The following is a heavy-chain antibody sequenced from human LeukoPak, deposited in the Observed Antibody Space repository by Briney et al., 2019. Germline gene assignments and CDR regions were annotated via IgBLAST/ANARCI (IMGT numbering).Heavy chain of an antibody. CDR3: ARAMEGGFDY. CDR2: IYYSGST. V-gene: IGHV4-59*01. CDR1: GGSISSYY. D-gene: IGHD3-10*01. J-gene: IGHJ4*02. Sequence: HSETLSLTCTVSGGSISSYYWSWIRQPPGKGLEWIGYIYYSGSTNYNPSLKSRVTISVDTSKNQFSLKLSSVTAADTAVYYCARAMEGGFDYWGQGTLVTVSS.